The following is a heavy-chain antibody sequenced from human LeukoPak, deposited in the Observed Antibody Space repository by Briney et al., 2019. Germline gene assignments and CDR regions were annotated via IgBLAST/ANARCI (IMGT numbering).Heavy chain of an antibody. CDR3: AGIYCSGGSCYLRY. CDR1: GGSVSSSSSY. V-gene: IGHV4-39*01. J-gene: IGHJ4*02. Sequence: SETLSLTCTVSGGSVSSSSSYWGWIRQPPGKGLECIGNMYYSGSTYYNPSLKSRVTISVDTSKNQFSLKLSSVTAADTAVYYCAGIYCSGGSCYLRYWGQGTLVTVSS. CDR2: MYYSGST. D-gene: IGHD2-15*01.